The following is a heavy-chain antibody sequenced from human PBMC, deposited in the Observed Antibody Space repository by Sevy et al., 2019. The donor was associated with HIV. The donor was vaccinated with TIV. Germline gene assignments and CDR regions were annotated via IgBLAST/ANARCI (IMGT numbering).Heavy chain of an antibody. CDR3: AKVRAPYYYDSSGSKGGDYFDY. CDR2: ISYDGSNK. CDR1: GFTFSSYG. D-gene: IGHD3-22*01. Sequence: GGSLRLSCAASGFTFSSYGMHWVRQAPGKGLEWVAVISYDGSNKYYADSVKGRFTISRDNSKNTLYLQMNSLRAEDTAGYYCAKVRAPYYYDSSGSKGGDYFDYWGQGTLVTVSS. V-gene: IGHV3-30*18. J-gene: IGHJ4*02.